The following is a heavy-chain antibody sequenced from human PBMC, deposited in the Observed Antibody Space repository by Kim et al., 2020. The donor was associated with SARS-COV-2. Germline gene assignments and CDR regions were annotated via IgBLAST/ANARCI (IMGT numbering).Heavy chain of an antibody. J-gene: IGHJ3*02. D-gene: IGHD2-2*01. Sequence: GGSLRLSCAASGFTFSSYGMHWVRQAPGKGLEWVAVIWYDGSNKYYADSVKGRFTISRDNSKNTLYLQMNSLRAEDTAVYYCARDLGLSRDFLGAFDIWDQGTMVTVSS. CDR2: IWYDGSNK. CDR3: ARDLGLSRDFLGAFDI. CDR1: GFTFSSYG. V-gene: IGHV3-33*01.